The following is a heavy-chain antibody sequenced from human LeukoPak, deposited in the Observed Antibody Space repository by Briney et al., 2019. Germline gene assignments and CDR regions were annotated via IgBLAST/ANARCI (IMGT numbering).Heavy chain of an antibody. CDR2: ISSSSSYI. D-gene: IGHD2-2*01. CDR3: ARVGDIVVVPAAMGDY. Sequence: PGGSLRLSCAASGFTFSSYSMNWVRQAPGKGLEWVSSISSSSSYIYYADSVKGRFTISRDNAKNSLYLQMNSLRAEDTAVYYCARVGDIVVVPAAMGDYWGQGTLVTVSS. V-gene: IGHV3-21*01. CDR1: GFTFSSYS. J-gene: IGHJ4*02.